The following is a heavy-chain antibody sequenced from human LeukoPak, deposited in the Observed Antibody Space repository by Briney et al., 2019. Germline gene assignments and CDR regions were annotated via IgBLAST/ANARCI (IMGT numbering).Heavy chain of an antibody. V-gene: IGHV1-2*02. CDR3: ARDRVLLWFGELFG. CDR2: INPNSGGT. CDR1: GYTFTGYY. Sequence: ASVKVSCKTSGYTFTGYYLHRVRQAPGQGLEWMGWINPNSGGTNYAQKFQGRVTMTRDTSISTAYMELSRLRSDDTAVYYCARDRVLLWFGELFGWGQGTLVTVSS. D-gene: IGHD3-10*01. J-gene: IGHJ4*02.